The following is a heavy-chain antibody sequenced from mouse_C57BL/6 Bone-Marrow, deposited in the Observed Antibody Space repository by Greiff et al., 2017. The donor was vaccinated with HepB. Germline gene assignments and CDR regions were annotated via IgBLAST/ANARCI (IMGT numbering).Heavy chain of an antibody. D-gene: IGHD1-1*01. CDR2: IFPGSGST. V-gene: IGHV1-75*01. Sequence: VQLQESGPELVKPGASVKISCKASGYTFTDYYINWVKQRPGQGLEWIGWIFPGSGSTYYNEKFKGKATLTVDKSSSTAYMLLSSLTSEDSAVYFCARAGFPYGWYFDVWGTGTTVTVSS. CDR1: GYTFTDYY. J-gene: IGHJ1*03. CDR3: ARAGFPYGWYFDV.